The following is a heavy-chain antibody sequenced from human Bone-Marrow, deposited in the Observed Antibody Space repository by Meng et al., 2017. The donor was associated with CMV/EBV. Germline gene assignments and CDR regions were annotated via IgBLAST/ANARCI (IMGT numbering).Heavy chain of an antibody. Sequence: GESLKISCAASGFTFSSYSMNWVRQAPGKGLEWVSSISSSSSYIYYADSVKGRFTISRDNAKNSLYLQMNSLRAEDTAVYYCARGPPGVYSEMDYWGQGTLVTFSS. CDR1: GFTFSSYS. V-gene: IGHV3-21*01. CDR2: ISSSSSYI. D-gene: IGHD1-26*01. CDR3: ARGPPGVYSEMDY. J-gene: IGHJ4*02.